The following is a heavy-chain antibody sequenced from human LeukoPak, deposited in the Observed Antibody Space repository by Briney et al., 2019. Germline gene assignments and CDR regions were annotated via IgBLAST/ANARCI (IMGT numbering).Heavy chain of an antibody. D-gene: IGHD2-2*02. CDR3: AMGVPQVVPAAIDFDY. Sequence: ASVKVSCKASGCTFTGYYMHWVRQAPGQGLEWMGWINPNSGGTNYAQKSQGRVTMTRDTSISTAYMELSRLRPDDTAVYYCAMGVPQVVPAAIDFDYWGQGTLVTVSS. CDR1: GCTFTGYY. J-gene: IGHJ4*02. CDR2: INPNSGGT. V-gene: IGHV1-2*02.